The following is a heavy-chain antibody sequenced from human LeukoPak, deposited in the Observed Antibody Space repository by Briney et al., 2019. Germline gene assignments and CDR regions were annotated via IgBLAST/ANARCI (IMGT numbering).Heavy chain of an antibody. Sequence: GGSLRLSCAASGSTFSNYTMNWVRQAPGKGLEWVSSISSSGSYIFYADSVKGRFTISTDNAKKSLYLKMNRLRVEDTAVYYRARAPVLRFLEWLFPQTFDYWGQGTLVTVSS. V-gene: IGHV3-21*01. J-gene: IGHJ4*02. CDR1: GSTFSNYT. CDR3: ARAPVLRFLEWLFPQTFDY. CDR2: ISSSGSYI. D-gene: IGHD3-3*01.